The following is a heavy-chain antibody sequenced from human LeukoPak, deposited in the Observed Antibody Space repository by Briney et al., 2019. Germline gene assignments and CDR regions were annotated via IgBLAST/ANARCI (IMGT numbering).Heavy chain of an antibody. D-gene: IGHD5-18*01. Sequence: HAGGSLRLSCAAAGFTFSSYAMHWVRQAPGKGLEWVAVISYDGSNKYYADSVKVRFTISRDNSKNTLYLQMNSLRAEDTAVYYCARDTAHDYWGQGTLVTVSS. J-gene: IGHJ4*02. CDR3: ARDTAHDY. CDR1: GFTFSSYA. CDR2: ISYDGSNK. V-gene: IGHV3-30-3*01.